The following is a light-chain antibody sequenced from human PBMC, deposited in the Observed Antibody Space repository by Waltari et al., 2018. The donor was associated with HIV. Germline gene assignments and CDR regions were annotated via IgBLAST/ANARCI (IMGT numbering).Light chain of an antibody. CDR1: TSNLGANFD. Sequence: QSVLTQPPSESGAPGPTVTVSCTGTTSNLGANFDVPRYPHLPGTAPKLLIYGNNNRPSGVPARFSGARSGSSASLAITGLQAEDEADYYCQSYDNVLTAVIFGGGTKVTVL. J-gene: IGLJ2*01. V-gene: IGLV1-40*01. CDR2: GNN. CDR3: QSYDNVLTAVI.